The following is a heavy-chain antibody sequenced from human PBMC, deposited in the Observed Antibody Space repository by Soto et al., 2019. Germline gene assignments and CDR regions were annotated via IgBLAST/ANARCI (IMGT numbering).Heavy chain of an antibody. CDR3: ARSYLVYSSSWYGDYYYGKDV. Sequence: WRSLRLPWAASGWSLSSCGRHCGRQAPGNGMEWVVVIWHYGCNKYYAQSVKGRFTISRDNSKTTLYLQMNRLRAEDTAVYSCARSYLVYSSSWYGDYYYGKDVWGQGTTVTASS. CDR1: GWSLSSCG. V-gene: IGHV3-33*01. D-gene: IGHD6-13*01. J-gene: IGHJ6*01. CDR2: IWHYGCNK.